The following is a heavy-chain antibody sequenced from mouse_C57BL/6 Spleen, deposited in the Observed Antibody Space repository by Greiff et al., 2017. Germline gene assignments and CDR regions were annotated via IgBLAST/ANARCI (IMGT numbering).Heavy chain of an antibody. CDR1: GYTFTSYW. V-gene: IGHV1-74*01. CDR3: AINGYGDAMDY. J-gene: IGHJ4*01. CDR2: IHPSDSDT. Sequence: QVQLQQPGAELVKPGASVKVSCKASGYTFTSYWMHWVKQRPGQGLEWIGRIHPSDSDTNYNQKFKGKATLTVDKSSSTAYMQLSRLTSEDSAVYYCAINGYGDAMDYWGQGTSVTVSS. D-gene: IGHD2-2*01.